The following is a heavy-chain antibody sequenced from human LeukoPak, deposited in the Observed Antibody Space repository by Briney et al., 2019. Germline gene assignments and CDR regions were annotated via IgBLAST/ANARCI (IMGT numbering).Heavy chain of an antibody. CDR2: INHSGST. CDR3: ARHDSSGHYNAFDI. CDR1: GGSFSGYY. D-gene: IGHD3-22*01. Sequence: SETLSLTCAVYGGSFSGYYWSWIRQPPGKGLEWIGEINHSGSTNYNPSLKSRVTISVDTSKYQFSLKLSSVTAVDTAVYYCARHDSSGHYNAFDIWGQGTMVTVSS. J-gene: IGHJ3*02. V-gene: IGHV4-34*01.